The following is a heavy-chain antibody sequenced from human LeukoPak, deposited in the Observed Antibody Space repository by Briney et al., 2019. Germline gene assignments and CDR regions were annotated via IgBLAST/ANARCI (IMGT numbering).Heavy chain of an antibody. J-gene: IGHJ5*02. CDR1: GFTFDDYA. V-gene: IGHV3-9*01. CDR3: ANTAGIQYNWFDP. CDR2: ISWNSGGM. D-gene: IGHD6-19*01. Sequence: PGGSLRLSCAASGFTFDDYAMHWVRQAPGKGLEWVSGISWNSGGMGYADSVKGRFTISRDNSKNTLYLQMNSLRVGDTALYYCANTAGIQYNWFDPWGQGTLVTVSS.